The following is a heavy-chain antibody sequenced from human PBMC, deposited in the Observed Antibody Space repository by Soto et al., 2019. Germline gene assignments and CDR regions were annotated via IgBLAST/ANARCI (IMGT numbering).Heavy chain of an antibody. CDR3: ARDNANIDYGGNSGSAFDI. CDR1: GFTFSSYA. J-gene: IGHJ3*02. V-gene: IGHV3-30-3*01. Sequence: QVQLVESGGGVVQPGRSLRLSCAASGFTFSSYAMHWVRQAPGKGLEWVAVISYDGSNKYYADSVKGRFTISRDNSKNTLYLQMNSLRAEDTAVYYCARDNANIDYGGNSGSAFDIWGQGTMVTVSS. D-gene: IGHD4-17*01. CDR2: ISYDGSNK.